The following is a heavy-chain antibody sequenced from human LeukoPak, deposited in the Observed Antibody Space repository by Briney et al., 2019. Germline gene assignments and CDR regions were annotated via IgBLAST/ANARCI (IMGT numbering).Heavy chain of an antibody. Sequence: GGSLRLSCEASGFTFSSYWMSWVRRAPGKGLEWVANIKQDGSEKYYVDSVKGRFTISRDNAKNSLYLQMNSLRAEDTAVYYCARRITIFGVVMRYFDLWGRGTLVTVSS. CDR3: ARRITIFGVVMRYFDL. J-gene: IGHJ2*01. D-gene: IGHD3-3*01. CDR1: GFTFSSYW. CDR2: IKQDGSEK. V-gene: IGHV3-7*01.